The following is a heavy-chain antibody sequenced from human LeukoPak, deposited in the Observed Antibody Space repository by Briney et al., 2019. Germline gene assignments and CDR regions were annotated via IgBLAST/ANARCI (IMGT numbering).Heavy chain of an antibody. D-gene: IGHD4-17*01. CDR2: INHSGST. Sequence: SETLSLTCTVSGGSISSSSYYWGWIRQPPGKGLEWIGEINHSGSTNYNPSLKSRVTISVDTSKNQFSLKLSSVTAADTAVYYCARAFSTTVTTFGYWGQGTLVTVSS. V-gene: IGHV4-39*07. J-gene: IGHJ4*02. CDR3: ARAFSTTVTTFGY. CDR1: GGSISSSSYY.